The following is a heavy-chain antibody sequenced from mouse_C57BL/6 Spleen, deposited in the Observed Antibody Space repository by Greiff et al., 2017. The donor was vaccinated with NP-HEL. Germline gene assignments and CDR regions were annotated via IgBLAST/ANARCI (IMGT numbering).Heavy chain of an antibody. D-gene: IGHD1-1*01. V-gene: IGHV1-47*01. CDR2: FHPYNDDT. CDR3: ARAIYYYGSSYGGYFDV. Sequence: VQRVESGAELVKPGASVKMSCKASGYTFTTYPIEWMKQNHGKSLEWIGNFHPYNDDTKYNEKFKGKATLTVEKSSSTVYLELSRLTSDDSAVYDCARAIYYYGSSYGGYFDVWGTGTTVTVSS. J-gene: IGHJ1*03. CDR1: GYTFTTYP.